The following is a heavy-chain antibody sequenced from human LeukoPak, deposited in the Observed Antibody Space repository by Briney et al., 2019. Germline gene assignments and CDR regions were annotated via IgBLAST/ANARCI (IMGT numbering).Heavy chain of an antibody. J-gene: IGHJ4*02. CDR3: AREAGHCSGGRCCFRFDY. V-gene: IGHV3-33*01. CDR2: IWFDGSKN. D-gene: IGHD2-15*01. Sequence: PGGSLRLSCAASGFTFKNYGIHWVRQAPGKGLEWVAIIWFDGSKNNYADSVKGRFTISRDNSKNTAFLQLDSLRAEDTAVYYCAREAGHCSGGRCCFRFDYWGQGTLVTVSS. CDR1: GFTFKNYG.